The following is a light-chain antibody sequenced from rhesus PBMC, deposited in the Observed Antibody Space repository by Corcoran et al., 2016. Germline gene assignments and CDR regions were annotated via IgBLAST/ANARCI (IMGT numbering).Light chain of an antibody. CDR1: QSLLDSEDGNTY. Sequence: DIVMTQTPLSLPVTLGEPASISCRSSQSLLDSEDGNTYLEWYLQKPGQSPQLLIYEVSNRASGVPDRFSGSGSETDCTLKISRVEAEDVGVYYCMQALEFPYSFGQGTKVEIK. CDR3: MQALEFPYS. V-gene: IGKV2-104*01. CDR2: EVS. J-gene: IGKJ2*01.